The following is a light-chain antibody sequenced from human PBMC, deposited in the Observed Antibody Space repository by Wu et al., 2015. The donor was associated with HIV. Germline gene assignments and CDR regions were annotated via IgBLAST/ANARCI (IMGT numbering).Light chain of an antibody. J-gene: IGKJ2*03. CDR1: ESLSSTY. V-gene: IGKV3-20*01. CDR2: GGS. Sequence: EIVLTQSPGTLSLSPGERATLSCRASESLSSTYLAWYQQKPGQPPRLLIYGGSRRATGIPARFSGSGSGTEFTLTISSLQSEDFAVYYCQQYESWPPYSFGQGTKAGDQT. CDR3: QQYESWPPYS.